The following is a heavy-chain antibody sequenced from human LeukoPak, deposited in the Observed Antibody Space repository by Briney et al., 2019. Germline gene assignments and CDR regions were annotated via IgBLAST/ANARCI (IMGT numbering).Heavy chain of an antibody. D-gene: IGHD3-3*01. CDR3: ARDAPYDFWSGSPYYYYYYMDV. V-gene: IGHV1-18*01. CDR1: GYTFTSYG. Sequence: ASVKVSCKASGYTFTSYGISWVRQAPGQGLEWMGWISAYNGNTNYAQKLQGRVTMTTDTSTSTAYMELKSLRSDDTAVYYCARDAPYDFWSGSPYYYYYYMDVWGKGTTVTVSS. CDR2: ISAYNGNT. J-gene: IGHJ6*03.